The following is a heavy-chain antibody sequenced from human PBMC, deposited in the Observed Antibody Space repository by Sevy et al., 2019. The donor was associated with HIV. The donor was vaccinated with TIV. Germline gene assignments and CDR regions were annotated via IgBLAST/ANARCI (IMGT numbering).Heavy chain of an antibody. CDR3: ARLDSSAIYYYYYGMDV. V-gene: IGHV4-61*01. D-gene: IGHD3-22*01. J-gene: IGHJ6*02. CDR1: GGSVSSGSYY. CDR2: IYYSGST. Sequence: SETLSLTCTVSGGSVSSGSYYWSWIRQPPGKGLEWLGYIYYSGSTNYNPSLKSRVTISVDTSKNQFSLKLSSVTAADTAMYYCARLDSSAIYYYYYGMDVWGQGTTVTVSS.